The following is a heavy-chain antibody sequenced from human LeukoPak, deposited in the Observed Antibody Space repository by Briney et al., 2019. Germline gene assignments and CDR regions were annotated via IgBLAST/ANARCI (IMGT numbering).Heavy chain of an antibody. CDR1: GFTFSSYS. CDR3: ARVVRVTPPNFDY. J-gene: IGHJ4*02. D-gene: IGHD2-21*02. V-gene: IGHV3-21*01. Sequence: GGSLRLSCAASGFTFSSYSMNWVRQAPGKGLEWVSSISSSSSYIYYADSVKGRFTISRDNAKNSLYLQMNSLRAEDTAVYYCARVVRVTPPNFDYWGQGTLVTVSS. CDR2: ISSSSSYI.